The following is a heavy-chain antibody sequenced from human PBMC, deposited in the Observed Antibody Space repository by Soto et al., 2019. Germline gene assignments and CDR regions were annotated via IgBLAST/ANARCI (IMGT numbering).Heavy chain of an antibody. CDR1: GYIFTNYD. CDR2: VSGYTGNT. Sequence: QVQLVQSETEVKKPGASVKVSCKASGYIFTNYDITWVRQAPGQGLEWMGWVSGYTGNTNYAKKFQDRVTMTTDTSTSTVYMELRSLRSDDTAVYYCARFGSAPYYYYGVDVWGQGTTVFVSS. J-gene: IGHJ6*02. CDR3: ARFGSAPYYYYGVDV. D-gene: IGHD3-10*01. V-gene: IGHV1-18*01.